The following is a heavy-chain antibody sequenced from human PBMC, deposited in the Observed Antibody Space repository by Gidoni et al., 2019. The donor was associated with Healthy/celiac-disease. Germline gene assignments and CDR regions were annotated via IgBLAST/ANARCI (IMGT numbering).Heavy chain of an antibody. CDR2: IAYDGSKK. J-gene: IGHJ3*02. CDR1: GFTFSSYA. D-gene: IGHD5-12*01. V-gene: IGHV3-30-3*01. Sequence: QVQLVEYGGGVVQSGRSLRLSCAASGFTFSSYAMHWVRQAPGTGLEWVAVIAYDGSKKYYADSVKGRFTISRDNSKNTLYLQMNSLRAEDTAVYYCARGAGYGDAFDIWGQGTMVTVSS. CDR3: ARGAGYGDAFDI.